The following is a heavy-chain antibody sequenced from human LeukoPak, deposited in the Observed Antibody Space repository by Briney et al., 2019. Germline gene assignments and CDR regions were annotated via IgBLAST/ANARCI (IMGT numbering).Heavy chain of an antibody. J-gene: IGHJ4*02. Sequence: SETLSLTCTVSRGSIGDPYWSWIRQPPGRGLEWIGFIYHNGHSQYNPSLQSRVAMSLDRSKNQFSLKLRSVIASDTAVYFCARHTWVRQPFDTWGRGTLVTVSS. CDR3: ARHTWVRQPFDT. D-gene: IGHD1-1*01. CDR2: IYHNGHS. V-gene: IGHV4-59*08. CDR1: RGSIGDPY.